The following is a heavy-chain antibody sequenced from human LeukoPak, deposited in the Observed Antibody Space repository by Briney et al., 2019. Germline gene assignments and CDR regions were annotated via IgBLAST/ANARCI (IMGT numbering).Heavy chain of an antibody. J-gene: IGHJ6*03. D-gene: IGHD2-21*01. Sequence: ASVKVSCKASGYTFTSYGISWVRQAPGQGLEWMGWISAYNGNTNYAQKLQGRVTMTTDTSTSTAYMELRSLRSDDTAVYYCARHIYGLGTAVWYYYYMDVWGKGTTVTVSS. CDR1: GYTFTSYG. CDR2: ISAYNGNT. CDR3: ARHIYGLGTAVWYYYYMDV. V-gene: IGHV1-18*01.